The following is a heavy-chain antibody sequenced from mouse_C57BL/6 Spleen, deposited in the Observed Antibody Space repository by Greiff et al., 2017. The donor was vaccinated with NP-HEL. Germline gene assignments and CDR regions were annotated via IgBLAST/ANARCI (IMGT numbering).Heavy chain of an antibody. CDR1: GYAFSSSW. V-gene: IGHV1-82*01. CDR3: ARGLAFAY. Sequence: QVQLQQSGPELVKPGASVKISCKASGYAFSSSWMNWVKQRPGKGLEWIGRIYPGDGDTNYNGKFKGKATLTADKSSSTAYMQLSSLTSEDSAVYFCARGLAFAYWGQGTLVTVSA. CDR2: IYPGDGDT. J-gene: IGHJ3*01.